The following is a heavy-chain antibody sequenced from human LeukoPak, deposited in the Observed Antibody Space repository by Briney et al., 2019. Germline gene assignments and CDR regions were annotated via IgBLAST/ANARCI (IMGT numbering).Heavy chain of an antibody. CDR3: ARALRFLEWLSSVDY. CDR1: GFTFSSYS. Sequence: GGSLRLSCAASGFTFSSYSMNWVRQAPGKGLEWVSSISSSSSYIYYADSVKGRFTISRDNAKNSLYLRMNSLRAEDTAVYYCARALRFLEWLSSVDYWGQGTLVTVSS. D-gene: IGHD3-3*01. CDR2: ISSSSSYI. V-gene: IGHV3-21*01. J-gene: IGHJ4*02.